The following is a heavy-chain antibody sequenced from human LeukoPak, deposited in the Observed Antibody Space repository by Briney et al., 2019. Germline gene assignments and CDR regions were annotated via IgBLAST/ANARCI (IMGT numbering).Heavy chain of an antibody. CDR2: INWNGVST. V-gene: IGHV3-20*04. CDR3: ARALSNYVDYHYYYYMDV. Sequence: GGSLRLSCAASGFTFSSYAMSWVRQAPGKGLEWVSGINWNGVSTSYVDSVKGRFTISRDNAKNSLYLQMNSLRAEDTALYYCARALSNYVDYHYYYYMDVWGKGTTVTVSS. J-gene: IGHJ6*03. CDR1: GFTFSSYA. D-gene: IGHD4-11*01.